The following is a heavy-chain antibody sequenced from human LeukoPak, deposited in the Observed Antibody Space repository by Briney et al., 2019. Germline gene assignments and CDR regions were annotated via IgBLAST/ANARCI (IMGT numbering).Heavy chain of an antibody. V-gene: IGHV4-34*01. Sequence: PSETLSLTCAVYGGSFSGYYWSWIRRSPGKGLEWIGEIYHSGSTNSNPSLKSRVTISVDTSKNQFSLKLSSVTAADTAVYYCARVKTTMIVATRAFDIWGQGTMVTVSS. CDR1: GGSFSGYY. J-gene: IGHJ3*02. CDR3: ARVKTTMIVATRAFDI. CDR2: IYHSGST. D-gene: IGHD3-22*01.